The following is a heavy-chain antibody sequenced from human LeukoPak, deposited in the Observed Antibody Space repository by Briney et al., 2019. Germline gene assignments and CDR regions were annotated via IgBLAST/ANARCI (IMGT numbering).Heavy chain of an antibody. D-gene: IGHD6-19*01. V-gene: IGHV1-2*02. CDR2: INPNGGGT. CDR1: GYTFTGFY. Sequence: ASVTVSCQASGYTFTGFYVHWVRQAPGQGLEWMGWINPNGGGTNYAQEFQGRVTMTRDTSISTAYMELSRLRSDDTAVYFCASFLAVATNAFDVWGQGTMVTVSS. J-gene: IGHJ3*01. CDR3: ASFLAVATNAFDV.